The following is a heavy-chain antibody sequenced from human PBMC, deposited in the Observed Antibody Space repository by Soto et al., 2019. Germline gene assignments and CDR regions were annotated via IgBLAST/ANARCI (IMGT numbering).Heavy chain of an antibody. J-gene: IGHJ4*02. V-gene: IGHV3-33*01. CDR3: ARDYDSSGYPRYYFDY. D-gene: IGHD3-22*01. CDR2: IWYDGSNK. CDR1: GFTFSSYG. Sequence: GGALRFSCAASGFTFSSYGMHWVRQAPGKGLEWVAVIWYDGSNKYYADSVKGRFTISRDNSKNTLYLQMNSLRAEDTAVYYCARDYDSSGYPRYYFDYWGQGTLVTVSS.